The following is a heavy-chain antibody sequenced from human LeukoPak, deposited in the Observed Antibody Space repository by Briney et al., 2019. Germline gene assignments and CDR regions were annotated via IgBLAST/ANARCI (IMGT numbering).Heavy chain of an antibody. CDR1: GGSISSSSYY. D-gene: IGHD2-2*01. CDR2: IYYSGST. V-gene: IGHV4-39*01. J-gene: IGHJ3*02. CDR3: ARQPQYCSSTSCYFLSSLDAFDI. Sequence: KPSETLSLTCTVSGGSISSSSYYWGWIRQPPGKGLAWIGSIYYSGSTYYNPSLKSRVTISVDTSNNQFSLMLSSVTAADTAVYYCARQPQYCSSTSCYFLSSLDAFDIWGQGTMVTVSS.